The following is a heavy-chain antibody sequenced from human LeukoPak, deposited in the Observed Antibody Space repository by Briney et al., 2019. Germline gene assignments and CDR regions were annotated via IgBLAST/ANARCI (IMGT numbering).Heavy chain of an antibody. J-gene: IGHJ3*02. CDR1: GYTFTSYW. V-gene: IGHV5-51*01. CDR2: IYPGDSDT. CDR3: AKRRGSGRDAFNI. Sequence: GESLKISCKGSGYTFTSYWIDWVRQMPGKGLEWRGVIYPGDSDTRYSPSFQGQVTISADKSISTAYLQWSSLKASDTAMYYCAKRRGSGRDAFNIWGQGTMVTVSS. D-gene: IGHD3-10*01.